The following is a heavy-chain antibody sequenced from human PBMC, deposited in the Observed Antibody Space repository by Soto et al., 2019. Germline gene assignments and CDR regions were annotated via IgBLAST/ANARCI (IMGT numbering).Heavy chain of an antibody. V-gene: IGHV1-69*02. CDR2: IIPILGIA. CDR1: GGTFSSYT. CDR3: ARGADIVVVPAAPNYYYYYGMDV. D-gene: IGHD2-2*01. Sequence: SVKVSCKASGGTFSSYTISWVRQAPGQGLEWMGRIIPILGIANYAQKFQGRVTITADKSTSTAYMELSSLRSEDTAVYYCARGADIVVVPAAPNYYYYYGMDVWGQGTTVTVSS. J-gene: IGHJ6*02.